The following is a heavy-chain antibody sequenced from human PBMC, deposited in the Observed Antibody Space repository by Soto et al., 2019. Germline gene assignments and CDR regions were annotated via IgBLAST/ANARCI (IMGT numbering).Heavy chain of an antibody. CDR1: GYTFTGYY. V-gene: IGHV1-2*04. D-gene: IGHD3-22*01. J-gene: IGHJ6*02. CDR2: INPNSGGT. CDR3: ARAAYYYDSSGSWYGMDV. Sequence: ASVKVSCKASGYTFTGYYMHWVRQAPGQGLEWMGWINPNSGGTNYAQKFQGWVTMTRDTSISTAYMELSRLRSDDTAVYYCARAAYYYDSSGSWYGMDVWGQGTTVTVSS.